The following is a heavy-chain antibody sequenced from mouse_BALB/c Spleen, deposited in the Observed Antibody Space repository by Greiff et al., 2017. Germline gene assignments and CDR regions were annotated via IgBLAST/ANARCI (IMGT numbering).Heavy chain of an antibody. J-gene: IGHJ4*01. D-gene: IGHD2-2*01. CDR3: ARGGYDRGAYYYAMDY. CDR2: ISSGGSYT. CDR1: GFTFSSYG. Sequence: EVKVVESGGDLVKPGGSLKLSCAASGFTFSSYGMSWVRQTPDKRLEWVATISSGGSYTYYPDSVKGRFTISRDNAKNTLYLQMSSLKSEDTAMYYCARGGYDRGAYYYAMDYWGQGTSVTVSS. V-gene: IGHV5-6*01.